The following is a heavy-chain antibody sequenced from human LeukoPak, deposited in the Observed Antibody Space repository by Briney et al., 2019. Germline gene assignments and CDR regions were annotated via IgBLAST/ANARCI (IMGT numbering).Heavy chain of an antibody. CDR3: ARVRSSGWYPPGYFDY. D-gene: IGHD6-19*01. Sequence: GGSLRLSCAASGFTFSSYSMNWVRQAPGKGLEWVSSISSSSSSYIYYADSVKGRFTISRDNAKNSLYLQMNSLRAEDTAVYYCARVRSSGWYPPGYFDYWGQGTLVTVSS. J-gene: IGHJ4*02. CDR2: ISSSSSSYI. V-gene: IGHV3-21*01. CDR1: GFTFSSYS.